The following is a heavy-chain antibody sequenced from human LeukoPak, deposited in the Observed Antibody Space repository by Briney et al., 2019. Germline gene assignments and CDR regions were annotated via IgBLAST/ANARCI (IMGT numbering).Heavy chain of an antibody. V-gene: IGHV3-30*02. CDR1: GFTFSSYG. CDR3: AKSRRIYDSSGYYQGDAFDI. Sequence: GRSLRLSCAASGFTFSSYGMHWVRQAPGKGLEWVAFIRYDGSNKYYADSVKGRFTISRDNSKNTLYLQMNSLRAEDTAVYYCAKSRRIYDSSGYYQGDAFDIWGQGTMVTVSS. CDR2: IRYDGSNK. D-gene: IGHD3-22*01. J-gene: IGHJ3*02.